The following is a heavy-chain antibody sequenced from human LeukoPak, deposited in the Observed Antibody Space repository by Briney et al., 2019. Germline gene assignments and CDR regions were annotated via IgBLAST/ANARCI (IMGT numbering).Heavy chain of an antibody. CDR3: ARDCSGGGCYSAFDY. V-gene: IGHV4-4*07. CDR2: IYTSGST. D-gene: IGHD2-15*01. CDR1: GGSISSYY. J-gene: IGHJ4*02. Sequence: PSETLSLTCTVSGGSISSYYWSWIRQPAGKGLEWIGRIYTSGSTNYNPSLKSRVTMSVDTSKNQFSLKLSSVTAAGTAVYYCARDCSGGGCYSAFDYWGQGTLVTVSS.